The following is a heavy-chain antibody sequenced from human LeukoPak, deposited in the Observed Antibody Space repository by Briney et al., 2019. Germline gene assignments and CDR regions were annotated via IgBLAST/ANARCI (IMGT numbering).Heavy chain of an antibody. CDR3: ARTTHDYDFWSGYSHYYYYYYMDV. V-gene: IGHV1-69*05. J-gene: IGHJ6*03. CDR1: GGTFSSYA. Sequence: GASVKVSCKASGGTFSSYAISWVRQAPGQGLEWMGGIIPILGTANYAQKFQGRVTITTDESTSTAYMELSSLRSEDTAVYYCARTTHDYDFWSGYSHYYYYYYMDVWGKGTTVTVSS. D-gene: IGHD3-3*01. CDR2: IIPILGTA.